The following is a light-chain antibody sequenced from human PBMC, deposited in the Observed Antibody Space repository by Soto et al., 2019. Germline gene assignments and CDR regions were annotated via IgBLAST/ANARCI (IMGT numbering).Light chain of an antibody. CDR2: GAS. Sequence: EIVMTQSPATLSVSPGERATLSCRASQSVRSNFAWYQQKPGQGPRLLIYGASTRATGIPARFSGRGSGTEFSLTISSLQSEDFAVYYCQQYNDWPRAFGQGTKVEI. V-gene: IGKV3-15*01. CDR3: QQYNDWPRA. CDR1: QSVRSN. J-gene: IGKJ1*01.